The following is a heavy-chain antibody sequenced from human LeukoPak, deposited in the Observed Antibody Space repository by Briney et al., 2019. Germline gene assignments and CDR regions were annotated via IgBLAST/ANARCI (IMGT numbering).Heavy chain of an antibody. CDR2: IYYGGST. Sequence: SETLSLTCSVSGGSISSSSYYWGWIRQPPGKGLEWIGGIYYGGSTYYTPSLKSRLTISVDTSKNHFSLRLSSVTAADTAVYYCASGGGYCSGGSCYSGNWFDPWGQGTLVTVST. V-gene: IGHV4-39*02. J-gene: IGHJ5*02. D-gene: IGHD2-15*01. CDR1: GGSISSSSYY. CDR3: ASGGGYCSGGSCYSGNWFDP.